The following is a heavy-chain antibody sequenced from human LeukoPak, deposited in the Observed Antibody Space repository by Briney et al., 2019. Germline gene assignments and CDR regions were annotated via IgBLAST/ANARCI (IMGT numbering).Heavy chain of an antibody. D-gene: IGHD3-3*01. CDR2: IYPDDSDT. Sequence: GESLKISCKGSGYTFTNYWIGWVRQMPGKGLEWMGIIYPDDSDTKYSPSFQGQVTISVDESISTAYLQWSSLKASDTAIYYCARHEVGGDSSSGFEYYYYMDVWGKGTAVTVSS. CDR1: GYTFTNYW. CDR3: ARHEVGGDSSSGFEYYYYMDV. V-gene: IGHV5-51*01. J-gene: IGHJ6*03.